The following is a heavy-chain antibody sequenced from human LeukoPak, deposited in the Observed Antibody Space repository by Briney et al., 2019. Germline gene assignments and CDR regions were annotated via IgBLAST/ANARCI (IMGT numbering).Heavy chain of an antibody. D-gene: IGHD3-10*01. CDR3: ARDVYYGSGSPTVDY. CDR2: IKQDGSEK. J-gene: IGHJ4*02. Sequence: GGSLRLSCAASGFTFSSYWMSWVRQAPGKGLGWVANIKQDGSEKYYVDSVKGRFTISRDNAKNSLYRQMNSLRAEDTAVYYCARDVYYGSGSPTVDYWGQGTLVTVSS. CDR1: GFTFSSYW. V-gene: IGHV3-7*01.